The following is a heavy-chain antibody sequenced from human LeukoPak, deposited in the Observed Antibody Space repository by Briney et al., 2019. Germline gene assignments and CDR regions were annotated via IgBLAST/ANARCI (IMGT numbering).Heavy chain of an antibody. V-gene: IGHV3-7*05. CDR2: IKQDGSET. CDR1: GFTFSSYW. D-gene: IGHD6-13*01. CDR3: SLEGSSWYRYFQH. J-gene: IGHJ1*01. Sequence: GGSLRLSCAASGFTFSSYWMSWVRQAPGKGLEWVTNIKQDGSETYYVDSVKGRFTISRDNAKSSLYLQMNSLRAEDTAVYYSSLEGSSWYRYFQHWGQGTLVTVSS.